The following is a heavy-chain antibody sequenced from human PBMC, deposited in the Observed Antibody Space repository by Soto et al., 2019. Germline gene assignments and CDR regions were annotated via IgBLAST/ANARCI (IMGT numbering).Heavy chain of an antibody. Sequence: GASVKVSCKASGYTFTSYYMHWVRQAPGQGLEWMGIINPSGGSTSYAQKFQGRVTMTRDTSTSTVYMELSSLRSEDTAVYYCARERRLYNWNSNWFDPWGQGTLVTVSS. V-gene: IGHV1-46*01. CDR2: INPSGGST. CDR1: GYTFTSYY. D-gene: IGHD1-7*01. CDR3: ARERRLYNWNSNWFDP. J-gene: IGHJ5*02.